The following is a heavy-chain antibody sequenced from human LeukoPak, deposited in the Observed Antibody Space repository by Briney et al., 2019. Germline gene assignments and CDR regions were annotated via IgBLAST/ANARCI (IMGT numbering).Heavy chain of an antibody. V-gene: IGHV4-59*08. D-gene: IGHD3-22*01. CDR2: IYYSGST. CDR1: GGSISGYY. Sequence: SETLSLTCSVSGGSISGYYWSWILQPPGKGLEWIGYIYYSGSTNYNPSLKSRITISVDTSKNQFSLKLSSVTAADTAVYYCAESPRAQYYYDSSGYYPFDYWGQGTLVTVSS. J-gene: IGHJ4*02. CDR3: AESPRAQYYYDSSGYYPFDY.